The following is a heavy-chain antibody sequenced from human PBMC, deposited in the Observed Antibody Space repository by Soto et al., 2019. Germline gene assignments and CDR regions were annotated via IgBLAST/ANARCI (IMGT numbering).Heavy chain of an antibody. V-gene: IGHV1-69*06. CDR1: GGTFSKYS. CDR3: ARKSYCNGSGCYSRHYYGMDV. D-gene: IGHD2-15*01. Sequence: QVRLVQSGAEVKKPGSSVKVSCKVSGGTFSKYSLSWVRQTPGQGLEWMGGITPFVDTSNYAQRFLGRVTITADKSTNAAFVEGRGTKPEGTALYSCARKSYCNGSGCYSRHYYGMDVWGQGTTVTVSS. J-gene: IGHJ6*02. CDR2: ITPFVDTS.